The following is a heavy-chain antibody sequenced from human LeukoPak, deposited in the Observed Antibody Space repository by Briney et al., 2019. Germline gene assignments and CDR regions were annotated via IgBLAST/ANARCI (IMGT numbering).Heavy chain of an antibody. J-gene: IGHJ3*02. CDR3: ARVGYCSSTSCYLRFGAFDI. Sequence: ASVKVSCKASGYTFTSYDINWVRQATGQGLEWMGWMNPNSGNTGYAQKFQGRVTMTRNTSISTAYMELSSLRPDDTAVYYCARVGYCSSTSCYLRFGAFDIWGQGTMVTVSS. CDR1: GYTFTSYD. CDR2: MNPNSGNT. D-gene: IGHD2-2*03. V-gene: IGHV1-8*01.